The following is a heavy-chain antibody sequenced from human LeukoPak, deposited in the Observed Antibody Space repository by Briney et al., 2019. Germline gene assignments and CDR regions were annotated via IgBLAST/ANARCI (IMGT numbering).Heavy chain of an antibody. CDR3: ARLSYSSRAWFDP. CDR1: GGSISSNNYY. Sequence: SETLSLTCTVSGGSISSNNYYWGWIRHPPGKGLEWIGSIYYSGSTYYNPSLKRRVTISVDTSKNQFSLKLNSVTAADTAVYYCARLSYSSRAWFDPWGQGTLVTVSS. CDR2: IYYSGST. J-gene: IGHJ5*02. D-gene: IGHD6-13*01. V-gene: IGHV4-39*01.